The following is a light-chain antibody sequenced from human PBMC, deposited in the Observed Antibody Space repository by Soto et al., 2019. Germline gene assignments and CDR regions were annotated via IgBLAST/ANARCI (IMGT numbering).Light chain of an antibody. CDR2: DAS. J-gene: IGKJ1*01. Sequence: ENVLTQSPATLSLSPGDRATLSCRASQSVRSYLAWYQQKPGQAPRLLISDASNRATGVPARFSGSGSGTDFTLPISSLEPEDFAFYYCQQRSSGWTFGPGTKVEI. V-gene: IGKV3-11*01. CDR3: QQRSSGWT. CDR1: QSVRSY.